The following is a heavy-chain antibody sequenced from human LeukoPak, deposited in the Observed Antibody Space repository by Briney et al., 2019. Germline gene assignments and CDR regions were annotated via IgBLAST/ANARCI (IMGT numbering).Heavy chain of an antibody. J-gene: IGHJ5*02. CDR2: IHYTGST. Sequence: PSETLSLTCTVSGGSITSSYWSWIRQSPGKGLEWIGYIHYTGSTNYNPSLKSRVTMSVDTSKNQFSLKLDSVTAADTAVYYCARAPYYDFWSGYSDNYFDPWGQGTLVTVSS. D-gene: IGHD3-3*01. V-gene: IGHV4-59*01. CDR1: GGSITSSY. CDR3: ARAPYYDFWSGYSDNYFDP.